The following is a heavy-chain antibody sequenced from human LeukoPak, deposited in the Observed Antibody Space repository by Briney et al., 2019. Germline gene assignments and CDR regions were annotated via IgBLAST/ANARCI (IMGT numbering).Heavy chain of an antibody. J-gene: IGHJ3*02. CDR1: GFTLSSYW. CDR3: ARDWVAGVPFDAFDI. V-gene: IGHV3-7*03. CDR2: IKEDGSEK. D-gene: IGHD3-10*01. Sequence: GGSLRLSCAASGFTLSSYWMSWVRQAPGKGLEWVANIKEDGSEKYYVDSMKGRFTISRDNAKNSLYLHMNSLTAEDTAMYYCARDWVAGVPFDAFDIWGQGTMVSVSS.